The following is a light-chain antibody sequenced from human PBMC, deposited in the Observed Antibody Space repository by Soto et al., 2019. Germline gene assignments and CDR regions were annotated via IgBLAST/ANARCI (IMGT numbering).Light chain of an antibody. Sequence: QSVLTQPPSASGTPGQRVTISCSGSSSNIGSNYVYWYQQLPGTAPKLLIYRNNQRPSGVPDRFSGSKSGTSASLASSGLRSEDEADYYCAAWDDSLSDNYVFGTGTKLTVL. CDR3: AAWDDSLSDNYV. V-gene: IGLV1-47*01. CDR1: SSNIGSNY. CDR2: RNN. J-gene: IGLJ1*01.